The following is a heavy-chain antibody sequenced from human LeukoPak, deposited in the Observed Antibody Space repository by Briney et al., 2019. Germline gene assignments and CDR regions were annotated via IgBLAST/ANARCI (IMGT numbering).Heavy chain of an antibody. V-gene: IGHV1-69*13. CDR1: GGTFSSYA. Sequence: SVKVSCKASGGTFSSYAISWARQAPGQGLEWMGGIIPIFGAANYAQKFQGRVTITADESTSTAYMELSSLRSEDTAVYYCATQPQNYYDSSGYYCYYFDYWGQRTLVTVSS. CDR2: IIPIFGAA. J-gene: IGHJ4*02. D-gene: IGHD3-22*01. CDR3: ATQPQNYYDSSGYYCYYFDY.